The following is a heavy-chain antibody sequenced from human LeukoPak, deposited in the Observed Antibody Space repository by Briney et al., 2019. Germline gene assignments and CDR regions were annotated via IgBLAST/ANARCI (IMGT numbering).Heavy chain of an antibody. CDR1: GGSISSSSYY. Sequence: PSETLSLTCTVSGGSISSSSYYWGWIRQPPGKGLEWIGSIYYSGSTYYNPSLKSRVTISVDTSKNQFSLKLSSVTAADTAVYYCARERTVTSRNWFDPWGQGTLVTVSS. CDR3: ARERTVTSRNWFDP. V-gene: IGHV4-39*01. J-gene: IGHJ5*02. CDR2: IYYSGST. D-gene: IGHD4-17*01.